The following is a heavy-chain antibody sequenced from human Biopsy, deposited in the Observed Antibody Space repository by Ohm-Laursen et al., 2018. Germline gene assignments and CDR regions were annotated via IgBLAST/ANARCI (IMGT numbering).Heavy chain of an antibody. Sequence: SLRLSCSASGFTLSSYIMNWVRQTPGKGLEWVSTISSSSDNIYYVDSVKSRFTISRDNAKNSLYLQMNSLRAEDTAVYYCARSRGSSGIATIYYYGMDVWGQGTTVTVSS. D-gene: IGHD3-10*01. CDR2: ISSSSDNI. V-gene: IGHV3-21*01. J-gene: IGHJ6*02. CDR1: GFTLSSYI. CDR3: ARSRGSSGIATIYYYGMDV.